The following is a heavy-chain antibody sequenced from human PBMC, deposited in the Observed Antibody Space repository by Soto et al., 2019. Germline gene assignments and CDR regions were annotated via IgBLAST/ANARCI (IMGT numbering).Heavy chain of an antibody. Sequence: ALSLTCPLSGRSISSVGYYWSWIRQHPGKGLEWIGYIYYSGSTYYNPSLKSRVTISVDTSKNQFSLKLSSVTAADTAVYYCARDLRRAYNWFDPCGQGTLVTFSS. V-gene: IGHV4-31*03. J-gene: IGHJ5*02. CDR2: IYYSGST. CDR3: ARDLRRAYNWFDP. CDR1: GRSISSVGYY. D-gene: IGHD3-10*01.